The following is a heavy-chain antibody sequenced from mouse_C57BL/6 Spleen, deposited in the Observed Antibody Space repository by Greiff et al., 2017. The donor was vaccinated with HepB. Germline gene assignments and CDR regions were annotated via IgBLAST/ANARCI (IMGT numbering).Heavy chain of an antibody. CDR3: ERATVEGYYFAY. V-gene: IGHV1-80*01. CDR1: GYSFSSYW. J-gene: IGHJ2*01. Sequence: QVQLKESGAELVKPGASVKISCKASGYSFSSYWMNWVKQRPGKGLEWIGQIYPGDGDTNYNGKFKGKATLTADKSSSTAYMQLSSLTSEDSAVYICERATVEGYYFAYWGQGTTLTVSA. D-gene: IGHD1-1*01. CDR2: IYPGDGDT.